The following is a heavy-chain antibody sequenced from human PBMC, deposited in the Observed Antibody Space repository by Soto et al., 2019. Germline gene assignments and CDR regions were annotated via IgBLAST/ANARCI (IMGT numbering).Heavy chain of an antibody. Sequence: QVQLQESGPGLVKPSQTLSLTCTVSGGSISTGGYYWTWIRQHPGKGLEWIGYIYYSGSTYYNPSLKGRVTISVDTSKNQFSLKLSSVTAADTAVYYCARGLSVTLLDNWGQGTLVTVSS. CDR1: GGSISTGGYY. V-gene: IGHV4-31*03. J-gene: IGHJ4*02. CDR3: ARGLSVTLLDN. D-gene: IGHD4-17*01. CDR2: IYYSGST.